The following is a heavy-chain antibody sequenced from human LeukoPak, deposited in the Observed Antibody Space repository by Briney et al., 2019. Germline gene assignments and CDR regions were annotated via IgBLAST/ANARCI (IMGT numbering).Heavy chain of an antibody. CDR1: GFTFSSYW. Sequence: PGGSLRLSCAASGFTFSSYWMSWVRQAPGKGLEWVANIKQDGSEKYYVDSVKGRFTISRDNAKNSLYLQMSSLRVEDTAAYYCTRDPRHFDSCGQGTLVTVSS. J-gene: IGHJ5*01. V-gene: IGHV3-7*01. CDR3: TRDPRHFDS. D-gene: IGHD6-6*01. CDR2: IKQDGSEK.